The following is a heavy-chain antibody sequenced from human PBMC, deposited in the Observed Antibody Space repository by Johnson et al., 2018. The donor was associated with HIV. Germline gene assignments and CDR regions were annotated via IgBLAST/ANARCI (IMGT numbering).Heavy chain of an antibody. CDR3: ARILSSSGACDI. CDR1: GFTFTNAW. V-gene: IGHV3-15*01. CDR2: IHSKAEGGNT. Sequence: VQLVESGGGLVKAGGSLRLSCAASGFTFTNAWMTWVRQAPGKGLEWVGRIHSKAEGGNTDSAAPVNGRFTISRDDSKNRLYLQMNSLRAEDTAVYYCARILSSSGACDIWGQGTMVTVSS. D-gene: IGHD6-6*01. J-gene: IGHJ3*02.